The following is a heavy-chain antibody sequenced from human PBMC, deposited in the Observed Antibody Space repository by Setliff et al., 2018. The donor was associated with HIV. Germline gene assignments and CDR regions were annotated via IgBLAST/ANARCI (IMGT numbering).Heavy chain of an antibody. D-gene: IGHD3-16*01. Sequence: SETLSLTCTVPGGSINRSNYYWGWIRQPPGKGLEWIGTISYTGSTYYDPSLKSRVTISLDTSKNQFSLNLSSVTAADTAVYYCARRSPGGGYYMDVWGKGTTVTVSS. CDR1: GGSINRSNYY. V-gene: IGHV4-39*07. CDR3: ARRSPGGGYYMDV. CDR2: ISYTGST. J-gene: IGHJ6*03.